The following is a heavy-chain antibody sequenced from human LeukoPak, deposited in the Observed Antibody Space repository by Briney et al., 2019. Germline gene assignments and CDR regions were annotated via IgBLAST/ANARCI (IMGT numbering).Heavy chain of an antibody. CDR1: GFTFSSYS. CDR2: ISSSSSYI. Sequence: PGGSLRLSCAASGFTFSSYSMNWVRQAPGKGLEWVSSISSSSSYIYYADSVKGRFTISRDNAKNSLYLKMNSLRAEDTAVYYCARGRDNWFDPWGQGTLVTVSS. CDR3: ARGRDNWFDP. V-gene: IGHV3-21*01. J-gene: IGHJ5*02.